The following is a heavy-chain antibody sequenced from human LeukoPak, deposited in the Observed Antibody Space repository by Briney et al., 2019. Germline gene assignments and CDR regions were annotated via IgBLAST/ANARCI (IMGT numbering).Heavy chain of an antibody. CDR2: ISAYNGNT. D-gene: IGHD6-19*01. J-gene: IGHJ4*02. CDR3: ARVRDSSGWYYFDY. Sequence: ASVKVSCKASGYTFTSYGISWVRQAPGQGLEWMGWISAYNGNTNYAQKLQGRVTMTTDTSTSTAYMELRSLRSDDTAVYYCARVRDSSGWYYFDYWGRGTLVTVSS. V-gene: IGHV1-18*01. CDR1: GYTFTSYG.